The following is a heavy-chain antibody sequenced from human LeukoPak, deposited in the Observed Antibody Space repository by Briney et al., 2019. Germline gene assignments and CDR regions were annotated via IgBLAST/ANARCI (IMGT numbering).Heavy chain of an antibody. J-gene: IGHJ4*02. V-gene: IGHV3-30-3*01. Sequence: PGGSLRLSCAASGFTFSNNPMHWVRRAPGKGLEWVAVISYDGSSKYYADSVKGRFTISRDNSKNTLYLQMNNPRAEDTAVYYCATSPRDGYNRFDYWGQGTLVTVSS. D-gene: IGHD5-24*01. CDR2: ISYDGSSK. CDR3: ATSPRDGYNRFDY. CDR1: GFTFSNNP.